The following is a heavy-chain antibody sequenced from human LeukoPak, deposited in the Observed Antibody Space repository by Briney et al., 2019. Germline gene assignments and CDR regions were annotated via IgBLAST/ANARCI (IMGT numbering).Heavy chain of an antibody. Sequence: SETQSLTCTVSGDSLSGYFWSWIRQPPGKGLEWIGYIYYSGSTKYNPSLNSRVTISQDTSKNQFSLKLSSVTAADTAVDYCARGSGWYFYWGQGALVTVSS. J-gene: IGHJ4*02. CDR2: IYYSGST. D-gene: IGHD6-13*01. V-gene: IGHV4-59*08. CDR1: GDSLSGYF. CDR3: ARGSGWYFY.